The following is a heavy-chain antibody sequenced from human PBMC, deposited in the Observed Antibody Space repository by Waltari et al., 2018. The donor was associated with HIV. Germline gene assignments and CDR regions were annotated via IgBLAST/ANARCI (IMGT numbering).Heavy chain of an antibody. CDR2: VYHSGST. CDR1: GGSISTTTDY. V-gene: IGHV4-39*02. Sequence: QLQLQESGPGLEKPSETLSLTCTVSGGSISTTTDYWAWIRQPPGKGLEWIGSVYHSGSTNYNPSLKSRVTITIDTSKNHVSLKLNSVTATDTALYYCARLSMSDAFDIWGQGTLVTVSS. CDR3: ARLSMSDAFDI. J-gene: IGHJ3*02.